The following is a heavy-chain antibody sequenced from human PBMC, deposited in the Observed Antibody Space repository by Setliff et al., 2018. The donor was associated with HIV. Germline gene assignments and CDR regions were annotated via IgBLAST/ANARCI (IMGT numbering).Heavy chain of an antibody. D-gene: IGHD5-18*01. J-gene: IGHJ5*02. CDR1: GGSISSGGFY. V-gene: IGHV4-31*03. CDR2: IYNTGST. CDR3: ARRWGIRGYSS. Sequence: SETLSLTCTVTGGSISSGGFYWTWIRQHPGKGLEWTGYIYNTGSTYHSPSLESRVTISVDTSKNQFSLKLYSVTAADTSVYYCARRWGIRGYSSWGQGTLVTVSS.